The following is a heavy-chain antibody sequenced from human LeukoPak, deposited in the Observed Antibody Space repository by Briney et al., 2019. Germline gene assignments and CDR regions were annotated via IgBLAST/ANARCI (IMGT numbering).Heavy chain of an antibody. CDR1: GGSFSNYV. CDR3: TREGVYAPDGSGYHRDAFDI. V-gene: IGHV1-69*04. Sequence: SVKVSCKASGGSFSNYVITWVRQAPGQGLEWMGRIIPVLGVSNFAQKFQGRVTITADKSTNTAHMELSRLESGDTAVYYCTREGVYAPDGSGYHRDAFDIWGQGTVVIVSS. CDR2: IIPVLGVS. D-gene: IGHD3-22*01. J-gene: IGHJ3*02.